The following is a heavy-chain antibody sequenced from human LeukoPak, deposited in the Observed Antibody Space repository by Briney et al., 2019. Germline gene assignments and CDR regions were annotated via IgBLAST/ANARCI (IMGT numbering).Heavy chain of an antibody. CDR3: ARGPLRTWSGYLTLYYYYYGMDV. CDR2: INAGNGNT. D-gene: IGHD3-3*01. Sequence: ASVKVSCKASGYTFSDYAMHWVRQAPGQRLEWMGWINAGNGNTKYSQKFQGRVTITRDTSASTAYMELSSLRSEDTAVYYCARGPLRTWSGYLTLYYYYYGMDVWGQGTTVTVSS. CDR1: GYTFSDYA. V-gene: IGHV1-3*01. J-gene: IGHJ6*02.